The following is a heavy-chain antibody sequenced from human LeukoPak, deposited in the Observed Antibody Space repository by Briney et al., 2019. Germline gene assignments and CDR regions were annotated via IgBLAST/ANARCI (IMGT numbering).Heavy chain of an antibody. J-gene: IGHJ5*02. D-gene: IGHD3-10*01. CDR1: GYTFTDYY. Sequence: ASVKVSCKASGYTFTDYYMHWVRRAPGQGLEWMGRINPKSDGTNYAQKFQGRVTMTRDTSISTAYMELSRLRSDDTAVYYCASESNYYGSGSYYNGVWFDPWGQGTLVTVSS. CDR3: ASESNYYGSGSYYNGVWFDP. CDR2: INPKSDGT. V-gene: IGHV1-2*06.